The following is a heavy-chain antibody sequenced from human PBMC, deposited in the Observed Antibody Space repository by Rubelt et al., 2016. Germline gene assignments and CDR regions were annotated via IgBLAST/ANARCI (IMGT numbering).Heavy chain of an antibody. Sequence: GKGLEWIGYIYYSGSTNYNPSLKSRVTISVDTSKNQFSLKLSSVTAADTAVYYCARDGNTGYYYYYGVDVWGQGTTVTVSS. D-gene: IGHD1-7*01. CDR3: ARDGNTGYYYYYGVDV. V-gene: IGHV4-59*13. CDR2: IYYSGST. J-gene: IGHJ6*02.